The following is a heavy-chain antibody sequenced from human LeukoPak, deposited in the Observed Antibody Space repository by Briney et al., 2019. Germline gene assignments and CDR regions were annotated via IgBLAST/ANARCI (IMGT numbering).Heavy chain of an antibody. J-gene: IGHJ4*02. D-gene: IGHD1-26*01. CDR3: TRDLSRSSGTYSPPYFDY. CDR1: GFTFSTYN. Sequence: GGSLRLSCAACGFTFSTYNTNWVRQAPGKGLEWVSSICTSSRDIYYADSVKARFTISRDNAKNSLYLQMNSLRTVASVVDYCTRDLSRSSGTYSPPYFDYWGQGTLVTVSS. CDR2: ICTSSRDI. V-gene: IGHV3-21*01.